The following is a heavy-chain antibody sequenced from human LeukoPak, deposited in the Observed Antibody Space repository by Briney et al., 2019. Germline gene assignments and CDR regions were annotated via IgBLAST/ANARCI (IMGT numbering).Heavy chain of an antibody. CDR2: INWNGGST. V-gene: IGHV3-20*04. D-gene: IGHD6-13*01. CDR3: ARATAAAGPPYYYYYMDV. CDR1: GFSFDDYA. Sequence: PGGSLRLSCAASGFSFDDYAMHWVRQAPGKGLEWVSGINWNGGSTGYADSVKGRFTISRDNAKNSLYLQMNSLRAEDTALYYCARATAAAGPPYYYYYMDVWGKGTTVTVSS. J-gene: IGHJ6*03.